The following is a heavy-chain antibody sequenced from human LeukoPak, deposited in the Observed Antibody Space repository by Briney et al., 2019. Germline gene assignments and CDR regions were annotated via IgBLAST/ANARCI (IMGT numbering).Heavy chain of an antibody. J-gene: IGHJ5*02. CDR2: IRSKAYGGTT. Sequence: SLRLSCTASGFTFGDYAMSWVRQAPGKGLEWVGFIRSKAYGGTTEYAASVKGRFTISRDDSKSIAYLQMNSLKTEDTAVYYCTKTVRRATWDWFDPWGQGTLVTVSS. D-gene: IGHD1-26*01. CDR3: TKTVRRATWDWFDP. V-gene: IGHV3-49*04. CDR1: GFTFGDYA.